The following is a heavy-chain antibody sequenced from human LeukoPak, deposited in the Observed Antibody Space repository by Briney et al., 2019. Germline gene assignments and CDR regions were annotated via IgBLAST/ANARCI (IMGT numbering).Heavy chain of an antibody. CDR3: ARARITIFGVVKGYFDY. J-gene: IGHJ4*02. D-gene: IGHD3-3*01. CDR1: GGSFSGYY. CDR2: IYHSGST. Sequence: SETLSLTCAVYGGSFSGYYWSWIRQPPGKGLEWIGYIYHSGSTYYNPSLKSRVTISVDRSKNQFSLKLSSVTAADTAVYYCARARITIFGVVKGYFDYWGQGTLVTVSS. V-gene: IGHV4-34*01.